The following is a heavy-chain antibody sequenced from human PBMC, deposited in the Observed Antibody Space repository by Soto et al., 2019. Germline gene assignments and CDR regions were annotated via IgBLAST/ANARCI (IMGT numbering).Heavy chain of an antibody. V-gene: IGHV5-51*01. CDR2: IYPGDSDT. CDR1: GYSFTSYW. D-gene: IGHD6-13*01. Sequence: GESLKISCKGSGYSFTSYWIGWVRQMPGKGLEWMGIIYPGDSDTRYSPSFQGQVTISADKSISTAYLQWSSLKASDTAMYYCARRAYSSSWYPSEVLDYWGQGPRVTVS. CDR3: ARRAYSSSWYPSEVLDY. J-gene: IGHJ4*02.